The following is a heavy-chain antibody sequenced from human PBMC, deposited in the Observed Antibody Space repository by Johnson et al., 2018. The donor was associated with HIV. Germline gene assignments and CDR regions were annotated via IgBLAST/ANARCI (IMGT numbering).Heavy chain of an antibody. CDR3: ARACSGGSCYEEKSPDAFDI. CDR1: GFTFTSYV. Sequence: VQLVESGGGLVQPGGSLRVSCAASGFTFTSYVMSWVRQAPGQGLEWVSAISGSGISTYYADSVKGRFTISRDNSKNTLYLQMNSLRAEDTAVYYCARACSGGSCYEEKSPDAFDIWGQGTMVTVSS. D-gene: IGHD2-15*01. V-gene: IGHV3-23*04. CDR2: ISGSGIST. J-gene: IGHJ3*02.